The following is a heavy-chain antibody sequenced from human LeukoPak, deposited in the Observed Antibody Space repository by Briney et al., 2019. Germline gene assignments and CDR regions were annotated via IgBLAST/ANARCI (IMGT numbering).Heavy chain of an antibody. CDR1: GFTFSSYA. Sequence: GSLRLSCAASGFTFSSYAMSWVRQAPGKGLEWIGEINHSGSTNYNPSLKSRVTISVDTSKNQFSLKLSSVTAADTAVYYCARGGANYDFWSGYGMDVWGQGTTVTVSS. CDR3: ARGGANYDFWSGYGMDV. J-gene: IGHJ6*02. CDR2: INHSGST. V-gene: IGHV4-34*01. D-gene: IGHD3-3*01.